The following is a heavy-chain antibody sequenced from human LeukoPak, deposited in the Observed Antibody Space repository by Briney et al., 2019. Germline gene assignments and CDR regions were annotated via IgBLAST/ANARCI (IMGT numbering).Heavy chain of an antibody. CDR1: GGSISSYY. CDR3: ARDSTMVRGAIGLDY. D-gene: IGHD3-10*01. CDR2: IYYSGST. J-gene: IGHJ4*02. V-gene: IGHV4-59*01. Sequence: SETLSLTCTVSGGSISSYYWSWIRRPPGKGLEYIGYIYYSGSTNYNPSLKSRVTISVDTSKNQFSLKLSSVTAADTAVYYCARDSTMVRGAIGLDYWGQGTLVTVSS.